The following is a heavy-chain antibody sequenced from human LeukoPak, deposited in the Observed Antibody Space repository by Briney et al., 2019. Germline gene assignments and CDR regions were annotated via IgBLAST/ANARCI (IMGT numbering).Heavy chain of an antibody. CDR1: GVSISSSNSY. CDR3: ARETMATTYFDY. D-gene: IGHD5-24*01. J-gene: IGHJ4*02. Sequence: SETLSLTCTVSGVSISSSNSYWGWIRQPPGKGLEWIGSIYYSGNTYYNASLKSQVSISIDTSKNQFSLRLTSVTAADTAVYYCARETMATTYFDYWGQGTLVTVSS. CDR2: IYYSGNT. V-gene: IGHV4-39*02.